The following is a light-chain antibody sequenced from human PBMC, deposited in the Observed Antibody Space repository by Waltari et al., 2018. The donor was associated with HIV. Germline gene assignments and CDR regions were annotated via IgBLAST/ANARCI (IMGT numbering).Light chain of an antibody. J-gene: IGKJ1*01. CDR2: LAT. V-gene: IGKV4-1*01. Sequence: DIVMTQSPDSLAVSLGARATINCKSSQSGLHTSNNKNFLAWYQQKSGGAPKLLIYLATTRESGVPSRFSGSGSGTNFTLTINSLQSEDVAVYYCQQHHVTPPTFGQGT. CDR1: QSGLHTSNNKNF. CDR3: QQHHVTPPT.